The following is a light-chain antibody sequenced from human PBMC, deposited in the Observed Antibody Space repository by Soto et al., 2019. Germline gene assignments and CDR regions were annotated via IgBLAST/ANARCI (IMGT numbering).Light chain of an antibody. CDR2: RVF. CDR3: QQLNTLPFT. V-gene: IGKV1-27*01. CDR1: QGISTY. Sequence: DIQLTQSPPSLSASVGDRVTITYRVSQGISTYLNCYTHKPLEVPNLLIYRVFNLQSGLPSRFSGSGSGTDFILTISGLLPEDFATYHCQQLNTLPFTFGQGTRLEIK. J-gene: IGKJ5*01.